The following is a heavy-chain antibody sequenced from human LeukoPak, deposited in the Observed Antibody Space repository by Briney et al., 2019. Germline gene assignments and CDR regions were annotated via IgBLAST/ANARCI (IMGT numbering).Heavy chain of an antibody. D-gene: IGHD3-22*01. CDR2: ISSSSSYI. J-gene: IGHJ4*02. CDR3: ARDPTYYYDSSGYPRAPLSVDY. Sequence: GGSLRLSCAASGFTFSTYSMHWVRQAPGKGLEWVSSISSSSSYIYYADSMKGRSTISRDNAKNSLYLQMNSLRAEDTAVYYCARDPTYYYDSSGYPRAPLSVDYWGQGTLVTVSS. V-gene: IGHV3-21*01. CDR1: GFTFSTYS.